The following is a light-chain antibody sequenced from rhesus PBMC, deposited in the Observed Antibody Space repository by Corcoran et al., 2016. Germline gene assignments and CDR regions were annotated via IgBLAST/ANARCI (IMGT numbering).Light chain of an antibody. J-gene: IGKJ3*01. CDR3: QHSYDTPFT. CDR1: ENVNNY. V-gene: IGKV1-74*01. CDR2: AAS. Sequence: DIQMTQSPSSLSASVGDRVTITCRASENVNNYLHWYQQKPGKAPKLLIYAASTWQSGVPSRFSGSGSGTNYTFTISSLQPEDVATYYCQHSYDTPFTFGPGTKLDIK.